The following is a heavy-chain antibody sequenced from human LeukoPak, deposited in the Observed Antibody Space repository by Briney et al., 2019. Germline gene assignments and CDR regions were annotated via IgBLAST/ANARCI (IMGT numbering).Heavy chain of an antibody. CDR3: ATRLRYSYGYYFDY. D-gene: IGHD5-18*01. V-gene: IGHV3-23*01. CDR2: ISGSGGST. J-gene: IGHJ4*02. Sequence: GSLRLSCAASGFTFSSYAMSWVRQAPGKGLEWVSAISGSGGSTYYADSVKGRFTISRDSSKNTLYLQMNSLRAEDTAVYYCATRLRYSYGYYFDYWGQGTLVTVSS. CDR1: GFTFSSYA.